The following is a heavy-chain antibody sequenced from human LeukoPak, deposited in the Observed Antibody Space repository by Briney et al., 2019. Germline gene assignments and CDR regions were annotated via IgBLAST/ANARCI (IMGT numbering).Heavy chain of an antibody. Sequence: PGGSLRLSCAASGFTFSSYAMSWVRQAPGKGLEWVSAISGSGGSTYYADSVKGRFTISRDNSKNTLYLQMNSLSAEDTAVYYCAEAPPFDTRFDYWGQGTLVTVSS. CDR2: ISGSGGST. D-gene: IGHD1-26*01. J-gene: IGHJ4*02. CDR1: GFTFSSYA. CDR3: AEAPPFDTRFDY. V-gene: IGHV3-23*01.